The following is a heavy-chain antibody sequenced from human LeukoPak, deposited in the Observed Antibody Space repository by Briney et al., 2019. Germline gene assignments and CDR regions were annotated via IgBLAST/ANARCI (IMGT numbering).Heavy chain of an antibody. V-gene: IGHV1-69*13. D-gene: IGHD2-2*01. Sequence: SVKVSCKTSGGTFSNYAISWVRQAPGQGLEWMGGIIPIFGTANYAQKFQGRVTITADESTSTAYMELSSLRSEDTAVYYCARALGYCSSTSCSTYYYYYMDVWGKGTTVTVSS. CDR2: IIPIFGTA. J-gene: IGHJ6*03. CDR1: GGTFSNYA. CDR3: ARALGYCSSTSCSTYYYYYMDV.